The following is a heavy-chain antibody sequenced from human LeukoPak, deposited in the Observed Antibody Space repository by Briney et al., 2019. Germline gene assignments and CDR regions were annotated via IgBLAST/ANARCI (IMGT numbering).Heavy chain of an antibody. D-gene: IGHD3-10*01. CDR3: ARTGFLWFGESPGDY. Sequence: ASVKVSCKASGYTFTGYYMHWVRQAPGQGLEWMGRINPNSGGTNYAQKFQGRVTMTRDTSISTAYMELSRLRPDDTAVYYCARTGFLWFGESPGDYWGQGTLVTVSS. CDR1: GYTFTGYY. CDR2: INPNSGGT. V-gene: IGHV1-2*06. J-gene: IGHJ4*02.